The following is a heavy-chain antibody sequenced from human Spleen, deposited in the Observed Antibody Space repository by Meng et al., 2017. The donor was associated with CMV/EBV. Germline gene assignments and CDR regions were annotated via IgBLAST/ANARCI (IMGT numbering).Heavy chain of an antibody. CDR1: GGSISSYY. D-gene: IGHD6-25*01. CDR2: ISNSGST. J-gene: IGHJ5*02. CDR3: AKRVAAFWGRGFDP. V-gene: IGHV4-4*08. Sequence: SENLSLTCTVSGGSISSYYWSWIRQPPGKGLGWIGYISNSGSTKYNPPLKSRVPISVDTSKNQFSLTLSSVTAADTAVYYCAKRVAAFWGRGFDPWGQGTLVTVSS.